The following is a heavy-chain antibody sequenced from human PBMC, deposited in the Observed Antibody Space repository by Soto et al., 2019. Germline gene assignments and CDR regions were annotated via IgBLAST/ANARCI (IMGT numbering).Heavy chain of an antibody. Sequence: EVQLLESGGGLVQPGGSLRLSCAASGFTFSNYWMHWVRQAPGKGLVWVSRISSDETSISYVDSVKGRFTISRDNARNTMYLQMNSLRAEDTAVYYCARDRYGDIDYWGQGTLVTVSS. V-gene: IGHV3-74*01. D-gene: IGHD4-17*01. CDR3: ARDRYGDIDY. CDR2: ISSDETSI. J-gene: IGHJ4*02. CDR1: GFTFSNYW.